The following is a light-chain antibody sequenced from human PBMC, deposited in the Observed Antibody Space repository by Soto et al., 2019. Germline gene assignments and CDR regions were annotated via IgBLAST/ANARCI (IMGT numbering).Light chain of an antibody. Sequence: QTVVTQPPSASGSPGQSVTISCTGTTSDVGGYNYVSWYQQHPGKAPKLMIYEVNKRPSGVPDRFSGSKSGNTASLTVSGLQTEDEADYYCSSFAGSNNLRMFGGGTKLTVL. CDR3: SSFAGSNNLRM. CDR2: EVN. V-gene: IGLV2-8*01. CDR1: TSDVGGYNY. J-gene: IGLJ3*02.